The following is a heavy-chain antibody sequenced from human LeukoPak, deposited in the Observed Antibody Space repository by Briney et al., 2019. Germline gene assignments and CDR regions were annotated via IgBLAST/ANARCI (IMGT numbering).Heavy chain of an antibody. Sequence: ASVKVSCKASGYTFTSYYMHWVRQAPGQGLEWMGWISAYNGNTNYTQKLQGRVTMTTDTSTSTAYMELRSLRPDDTAVYYCARDLRSSYYYVFDYWGQGTLVTVSS. CDR3: ARDLRSSYYYVFDY. CDR2: ISAYNGNT. J-gene: IGHJ4*02. CDR1: GYTFTSYY. D-gene: IGHD3-22*01. V-gene: IGHV1-18*04.